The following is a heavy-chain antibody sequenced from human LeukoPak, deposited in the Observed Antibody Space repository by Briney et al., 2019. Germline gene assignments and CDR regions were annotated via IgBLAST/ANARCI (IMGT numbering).Heavy chain of an antibody. CDR2: IKTKTEGGTI. Sequence: PGGSLRLSCAASGFTFSSYWMSWVRQAPGKGLEWVGRIKTKTEGGTIDYAAPVKGRFTISRDDSENTLYLQINSLKTEDTAVYYCITGPLYSSWSAFDIWGQGTMVTVSS. CDR1: GFTFSSYW. CDR3: ITGPLYSSWSAFDI. J-gene: IGHJ3*02. D-gene: IGHD2-15*01. V-gene: IGHV3-15*01.